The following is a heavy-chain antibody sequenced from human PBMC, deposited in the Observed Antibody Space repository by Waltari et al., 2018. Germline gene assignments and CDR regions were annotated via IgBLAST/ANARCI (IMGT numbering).Heavy chain of an antibody. CDR2: ISGNNGRT. Sequence: QVQLVQSGAEVKKPGASVTVSCKASGYTFSASRISCVRQATGQGLEWMGWISGNNGRTNHAQKFQGRLIMTKDTSTTTVYMELTYLTSDDTAVYYCARERHRLMEEGYLMALDPWGQGTLVTVSS. J-gene: IGHJ5*02. CDR3: ARERHRLMEEGYLMALDP. CDR1: GYTFSASR. V-gene: IGHV1-18*01. D-gene: IGHD3-3*01.